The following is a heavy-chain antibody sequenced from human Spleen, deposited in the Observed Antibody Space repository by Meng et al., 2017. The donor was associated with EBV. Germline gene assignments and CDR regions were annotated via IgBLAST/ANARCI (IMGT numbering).Heavy chain of an antibody. V-gene: IGHV2-5*02. Sequence: FEAPAPALMKPTQTLTLTRTFSGFSPDTSGVAVGGIRQPPGKPLEWLALIYWDDDKRYSPSLENRLTITRGTSRNQVVLTITNVDPADTGTYFCVHTSTPSSWQPDFWGQGILVTVSS. CDR1: GFSPDTSGVA. J-gene: IGHJ4*02. CDR3: VHTSTPSSWQPDF. D-gene: IGHD6-13*01. CDR2: IYWDDDK.